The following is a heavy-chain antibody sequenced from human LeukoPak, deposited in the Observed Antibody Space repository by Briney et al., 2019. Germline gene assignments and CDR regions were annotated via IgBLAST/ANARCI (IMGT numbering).Heavy chain of an antibody. CDR3: ARHLATTVTRGYSCHPMDV. CDR1: GASISTYY. V-gene: IGHV4-4*09. Sequence: SETLSLTCTASGASISTYYWSWIRQPPGEGLEWIAYIAPSGSAVYNPSLNSRLTVSVDTSKNQFSLKLNSVTAADTAVYYCARHLATTVTRGYSCHPMDVWGKGTTVSVSS. CDR2: IAPSGSA. D-gene: IGHD4-17*01. J-gene: IGHJ6*03.